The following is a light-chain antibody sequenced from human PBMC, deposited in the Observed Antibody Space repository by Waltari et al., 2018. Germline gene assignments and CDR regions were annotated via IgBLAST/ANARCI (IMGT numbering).Light chain of an antibody. CDR1: QSLLPGNGHNC. CDR2: SGS. V-gene: IGKV2-28*01. CDR3: MRALHSPV. Sequence: DIVMTQSPVSLPVTPGESASISCRSSQSLLPGNGHNCWEWYLQRPGQSPQVLISSGSVRATVVPDRFSGSGSGTDFTRKISRVEAEDVGTYYCMRALHSPVFGQGTKLEIK. J-gene: IGKJ2*01.